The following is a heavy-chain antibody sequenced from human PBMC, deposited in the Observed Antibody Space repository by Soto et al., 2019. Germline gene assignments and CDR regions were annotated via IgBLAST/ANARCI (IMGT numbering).Heavy chain of an antibody. D-gene: IGHD2-8*02. CDR3: ARDKITGLFDY. CDR2: INHSGST. J-gene: IGHJ4*02. Sequence: SQTLCLTCAVDGGSFSGYYWPWIRQPPGTGLEWIGEINHSGSTNYNPSLKSRVTISVDTSKNQFSLKLTSVTAADTAVYYCARDKITGLFDYWGQGTLVTVSS. CDR1: GGSFSGYY. V-gene: IGHV4-34*01.